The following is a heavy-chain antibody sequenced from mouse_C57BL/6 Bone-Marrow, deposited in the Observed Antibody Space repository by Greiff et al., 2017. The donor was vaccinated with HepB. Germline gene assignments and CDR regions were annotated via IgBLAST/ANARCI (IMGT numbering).Heavy chain of an antibody. V-gene: IGHV1-19*01. CDR3: AGGGNLYYFDY. D-gene: IGHD2-1*01. CDR2: INPYNGGT. Sequence: EVQLQQSGPVLVKPGASVKMSFKASGYTFTDYYMNWVKQSHGKSLEWIGVINPYNGGTSYNQKFKGKATLTVDKSSSTAYMELNSLTSEDSAVYYCAGGGNLYYFDYWGQGTTLTVSS. J-gene: IGHJ2*01. CDR1: GYTFTDYY.